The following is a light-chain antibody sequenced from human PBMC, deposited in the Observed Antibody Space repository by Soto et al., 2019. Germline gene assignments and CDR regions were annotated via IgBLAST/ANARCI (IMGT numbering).Light chain of an antibody. CDR1: SGDIGAYNY. V-gene: IGLV2-14*01. Sequence: QSALTQPASVSGSPGQSITISCTGTSGDIGAYNYVSWYQQHPGKAPKLMIYDVSDRPSGVSNRFSGSKSGNTASLTIYGLRSEDEADYYCSSSTTSNTLLFGGGTKVTVL. CDR2: DVS. CDR3: SSSTTSNTLL. J-gene: IGLJ2*01.